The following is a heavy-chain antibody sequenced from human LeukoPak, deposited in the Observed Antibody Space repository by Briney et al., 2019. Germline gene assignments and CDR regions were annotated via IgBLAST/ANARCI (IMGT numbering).Heavy chain of an antibody. CDR3: ARDRYYYDSSGYEQNNWFDP. V-gene: IGHV4-4*07. Sequence: SETLSLTCTVSGGSISSYYWSWIRQPAGKGLEWIGRIYTGGSTNYNPSLKSRVTMSVDTSKNQFSLKLSSVTAADTAVYYCARDRYYYDSSGYEQNNWFDPWGQGTLVTVSS. CDR2: IYTGGST. J-gene: IGHJ5*02. D-gene: IGHD3-22*01. CDR1: GGSISSYY.